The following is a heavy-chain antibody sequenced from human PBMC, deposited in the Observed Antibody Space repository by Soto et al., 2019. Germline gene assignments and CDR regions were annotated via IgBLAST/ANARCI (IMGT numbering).Heavy chain of an antibody. D-gene: IGHD5-18*01. V-gene: IGHV5-51*01. CDR1: GYSFTSYW. CDR2: IYPGDSDT. CDR3: ARRRGYSYGPSLFDY. Sequence: PGESLKIFCKGSGYSFTSYWIGWVRQMPGKGLEWMGIIYPGDSDTRYSPSFQGQVTISADKSISTAYLQWSSLKASDTAMYYCARRRGYSYGPSLFDYWGQGTLVTVSS. J-gene: IGHJ4*02.